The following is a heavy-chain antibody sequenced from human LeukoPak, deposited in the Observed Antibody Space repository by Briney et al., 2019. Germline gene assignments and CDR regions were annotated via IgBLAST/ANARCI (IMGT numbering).Heavy chain of an antibody. CDR2: ISYDGSNK. CDR3: ARDRMRYSSGWYAFDI. V-gene: IGHV3-30*04. Sequence: GGSLRLSCAASGFTFSSYAMHWVRQAPGKGLEWVAVISYDGSNKYYADSVKGRFTISRDNSKNTLYLQMNSLRAEDTAVYYCARDRMRYSSGWYAFDIWGQGTMVTVSS. CDR1: GFTFSSYA. D-gene: IGHD6-19*01. J-gene: IGHJ3*02.